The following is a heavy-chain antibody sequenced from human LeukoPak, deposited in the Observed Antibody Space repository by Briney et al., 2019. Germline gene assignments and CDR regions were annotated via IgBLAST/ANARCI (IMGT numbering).Heavy chain of an antibody. J-gene: IGHJ4*02. D-gene: IGHD6-19*01. Sequence: PSETLSLTCTVSGGSISGYYWSWIRQPPEKGLEWIAYIHYRGSTDYNPSLKSRVTISVDTSKNQFSLKLNSVTAADTAVYYCARESAYSGWFDYWGQGTLVTVSS. V-gene: IGHV4-59*01. CDR3: ARESAYSGWFDY. CDR2: IHYRGST. CDR1: GGSISGYY.